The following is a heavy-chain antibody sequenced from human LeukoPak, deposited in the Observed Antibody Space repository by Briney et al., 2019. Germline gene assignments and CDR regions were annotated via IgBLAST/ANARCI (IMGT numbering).Heavy chain of an antibody. CDR3: ARDFGSGYCSGGSCSSFDY. CDR1: GFTFSSYW. D-gene: IGHD2-15*01. V-gene: IGHV3-74*01. J-gene: IGHJ4*02. Sequence: PGGSLRLSCAASGFTFSSYWMHWVRQAPGKGLVWVSRINSDGSSTSYADSVKGRFTISRDNAKNSLYLQMNSLRAEDTAVYYCARDFGSGYCSGGSCSSFDYWGQGTLVTVSS. CDR2: INSDGSST.